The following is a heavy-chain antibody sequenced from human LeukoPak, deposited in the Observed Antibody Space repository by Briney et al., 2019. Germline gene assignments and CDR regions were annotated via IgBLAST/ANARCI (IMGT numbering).Heavy chain of an antibody. Sequence: PSETLSLTCTVSGGSISSSSYYWGWIRQPPGKGLEWIGSIYHSGSTYYNPSLKSRVTISVDTSKNQFSLKLSSVTAADTAVYYCARDLTYYYDSSGYNVDYWGQGTLVTVSS. CDR2: IYHSGST. CDR3: ARDLTYYYDSSGYNVDY. V-gene: IGHV4-39*07. D-gene: IGHD3-22*01. CDR1: GGSISSSSYY. J-gene: IGHJ4*02.